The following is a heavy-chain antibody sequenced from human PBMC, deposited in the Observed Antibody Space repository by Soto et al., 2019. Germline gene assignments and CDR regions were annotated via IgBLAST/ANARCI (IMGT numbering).Heavy chain of an antibody. CDR1: GFTFSNYG. V-gene: IGHV3-33*01. D-gene: IGHD4-17*01. J-gene: IGHJ3*02. CDR3: ARPRTTVVTPLDAFDI. Sequence: HPGGSLRLSCAASGFTFSNYGMHWVRQAPGKGLEWVALIWLDGSNENYADFVKGRFTIPRDNFKNTLYLQMNSLRAEDTAIYYCARPRTTVVTPLDAFDIWGQGTMVTVSS. CDR2: IWLDGSNE.